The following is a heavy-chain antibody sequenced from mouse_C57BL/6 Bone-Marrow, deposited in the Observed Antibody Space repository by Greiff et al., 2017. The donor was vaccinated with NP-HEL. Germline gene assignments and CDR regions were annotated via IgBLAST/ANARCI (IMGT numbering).Heavy chain of an antibody. J-gene: IGHJ2*01. Sequence: LQESGAELVRPGTSVKMSCKASGYTFTNYWIGWAKQRPGHGLEWIGDIYPGGGYTNYNEKFKGKATLTADKSSSTAYMQFSSLTSEDSAIYYCARGGYGNYYFDYWGQGTTLTVSS. CDR1: GYTFTNYW. CDR3: ARGGYGNYYFDY. V-gene: IGHV1-63*01. CDR2: IYPGGGYT. D-gene: IGHD2-1*01.